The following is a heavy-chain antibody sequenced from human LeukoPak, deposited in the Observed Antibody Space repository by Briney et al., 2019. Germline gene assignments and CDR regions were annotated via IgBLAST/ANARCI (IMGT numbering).Heavy chain of an antibody. J-gene: IGHJ4*02. Sequence: SGGSLRLSCAASGFTFSSYDMHWVRHATGKGVEWVSAIGTGGDTYYPGSVKGRFTISRENAKNSLYLQMNSLRAGDTAVYYCARAKGPLRFDYWGQGTLVTVSS. CDR2: IGTGGDT. V-gene: IGHV3-13*01. CDR3: ARAKGPLRFDY. CDR1: GFTFSSYD.